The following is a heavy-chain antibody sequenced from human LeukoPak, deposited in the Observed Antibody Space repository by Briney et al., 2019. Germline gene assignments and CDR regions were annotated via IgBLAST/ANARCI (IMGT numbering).Heavy chain of an antibody. CDR2: ISSSSSYT. D-gene: IGHD2-2*01. Sequence: GGSLRLSYAASGFTFSDYYMSWIRQAPGKGLEWVSYISSSSSYTNYADSVKGRFTISRDNAKNSLYLQMNSLRAEDTAVYYCARDPLYCSSTSCPGYYYGMDVWGKGTTVTVSS. J-gene: IGHJ6*04. V-gene: IGHV3-11*06. CDR3: ARDPLYCSSTSCPGYYYGMDV. CDR1: GFTFSDYY.